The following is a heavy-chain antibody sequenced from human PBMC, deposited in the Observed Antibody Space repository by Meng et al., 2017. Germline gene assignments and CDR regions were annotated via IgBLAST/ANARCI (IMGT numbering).Heavy chain of an antibody. CDR3: ARVDGEKWLGNYYYYGMDV. D-gene: IGHD6-19*01. Sequence: GGSLRLSCAASGFTFSSYWMSWVRQAPGKGLEWVANIKQDGSEKYYVDSVKGRFTISRDNAKNSLYLQMNSLRAEDTAVYYCARVDGEKWLGNYYYYGMDVWGQGTTVTVSS. J-gene: IGHJ6*02. V-gene: IGHV3-7*01. CDR1: GFTFSSYW. CDR2: IKQDGSEK.